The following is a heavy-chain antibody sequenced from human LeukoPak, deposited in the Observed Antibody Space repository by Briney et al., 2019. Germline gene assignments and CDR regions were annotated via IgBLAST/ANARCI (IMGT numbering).Heavy chain of an antibody. D-gene: IGHD3-10*01. CDR2: IWYDGSNK. CDR1: GFTFSSYG. Sequence: GGSLRLSWAASGFTFSSYGMHWVRQAQGKGLEWVAVIWYDGSNKYYADSVKGRFTISRDNSKDTLYLQMNSLRAEDTAVYYCARDYYYGSGSYVDYWGQGTLVTVSS. V-gene: IGHV3-33*01. CDR3: ARDYYYGSGSYVDY. J-gene: IGHJ4*02.